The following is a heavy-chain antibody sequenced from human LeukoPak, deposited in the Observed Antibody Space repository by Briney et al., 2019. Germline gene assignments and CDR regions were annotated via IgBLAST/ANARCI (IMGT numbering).Heavy chain of an antibody. J-gene: IGHJ4*02. D-gene: IGHD3-16*01. CDR1: GFIFSTYG. CDR3: AKDSLADIDY. Sequence: GGSLRLSCAASGFIFSTYGMYWVRQAPGKGLEWVSFIRHDGSIKNYADSVKGRSTISRDNSKNALYLQMNSLRAEDTAVYYCAKDSLADIDYWGQGTLVTVSS. V-gene: IGHV3-30*02. CDR2: IRHDGSIK.